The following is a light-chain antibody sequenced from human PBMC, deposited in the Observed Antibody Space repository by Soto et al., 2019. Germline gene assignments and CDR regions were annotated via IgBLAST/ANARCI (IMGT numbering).Light chain of an antibody. J-gene: IGLJ1*01. CDR3: HADDISLPADV. Sequence: QSVLTQPPSVSGAPGQRITISCTGSSSNIGANYDVHWYQQFPGTAPKLLLYGTNYRPSGVPDRFSGSKSGTSASLAISGLQAGDEAEYYCHADDISLPADVFGTGTKLTVL. CDR1: SSNIGANYD. V-gene: IGLV1-40*01. CDR2: GTN.